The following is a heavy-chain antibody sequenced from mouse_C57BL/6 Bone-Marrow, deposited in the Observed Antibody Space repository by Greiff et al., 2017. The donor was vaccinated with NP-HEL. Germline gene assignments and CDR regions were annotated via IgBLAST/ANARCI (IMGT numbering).Heavy chain of an antibody. CDR2: ISDGGSYT. V-gene: IGHV5-4*01. CDR3: ARWLLEYFDV. CDR1: GFTFSSYA. Sequence: EVQLMESGGGLVKPGGSLKLSCAASGFTFSSYAMSWVRQTPEKRLEWVATISDGGSYTYYPDNVKGRFTISRDNAKNNLYLQMSHLKSEDTAMYYCARWLLEYFDVWGTGTTVTVSS. J-gene: IGHJ1*03. D-gene: IGHD2-3*01.